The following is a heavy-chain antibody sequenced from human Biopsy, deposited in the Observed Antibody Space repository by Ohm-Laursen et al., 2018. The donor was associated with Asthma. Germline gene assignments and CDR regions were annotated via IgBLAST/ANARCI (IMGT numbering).Heavy chain of an antibody. V-gene: IGHV1-69*01. CDR3: ARCQVGYSSGWSLLLKKIYYSGMDV. CDR1: GDTFRTSA. CDR2: VIPLLDTG. J-gene: IGHJ6*02. D-gene: IGHD6-19*01. Sequence: GSSVKVSCKTSGDTFRTSAFSWVRQAPGQGLEWMGGVIPLLDTGDYAQKFQGRVTITADESTSTAYMEVTSLGSEDTAIYYCARCQVGYSSGWSLLLKKIYYSGMDVWGQGTAVTVSS.